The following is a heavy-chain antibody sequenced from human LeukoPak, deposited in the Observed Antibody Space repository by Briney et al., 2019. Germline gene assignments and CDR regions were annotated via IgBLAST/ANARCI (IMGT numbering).Heavy chain of an antibody. V-gene: IGHV5-51*01. D-gene: IGHD1-26*01. CDR2: IYPRDSET. Sequence: GESLKISCKASGNSISTYWIGWVRQMAGKGLEWMGIIYPRDSETRYSPSFQGQVTISVDRSTNTAYLQWSSLKASDTAIYYCARRSGSPVVKLPGPRFDPWGQGTLVTVSS. J-gene: IGHJ5*02. CDR3: ARRSGSPVVKLPGPRFDP. CDR1: GNSISTYW.